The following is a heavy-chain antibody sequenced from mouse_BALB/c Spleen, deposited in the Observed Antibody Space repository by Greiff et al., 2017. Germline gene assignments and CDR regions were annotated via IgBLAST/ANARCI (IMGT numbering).Heavy chain of an antibody. V-gene: IGHV3-2*02. J-gene: IGHJ3*01. CDR1: GYSFTSYYA. CDR3: AISSFDY. Sequence: EVQLVESGPGLVKPSQSLSLTCTVTGYSFTSYYAWNWIRQFPGNKLEWMGYISYSGSTSYNPSLKSRISITRDTSKNQFFLQLNSVTTEDTATYYCAISSFDYWGQGTLVTVSA. CDR2: ISYSGST.